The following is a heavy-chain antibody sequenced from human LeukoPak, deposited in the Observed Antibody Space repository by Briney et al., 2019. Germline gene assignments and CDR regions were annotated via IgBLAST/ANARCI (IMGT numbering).Heavy chain of an antibody. V-gene: IGHV4-59*08. CDR3: ARRNDFDI. J-gene: IGHJ3*02. Sequence: SENLFLTCTVSWGFINWFHWSWVRQPPGKGLEWIGYIYSSETTNYKPSLKSRVTISADTSKNQFSLKLTSVTAADTAIYYCARRNDFDIWGQGTMVTVSS. CDR1: WGFINWFH. CDR2: IYSSETT.